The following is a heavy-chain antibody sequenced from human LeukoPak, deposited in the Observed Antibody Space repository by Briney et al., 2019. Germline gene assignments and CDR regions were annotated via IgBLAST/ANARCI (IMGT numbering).Heavy chain of an antibody. CDR3: AKTTGDIAFDI. V-gene: IGHV3-30*02. CDR1: GCTFSNYV. D-gene: IGHD7-27*01. CDR2: IQSHGSKK. Sequence: GASLRLSWAASGCTFSNYVMRWLRQAPGNVLEWVTFIQSHGSKKYYVVSVKGRFTTSRDNPKNTLDLQMSSLRPEDTAVYYGAKTTGDIAFDIWGQGTLVTVSS. J-gene: IGHJ3*02.